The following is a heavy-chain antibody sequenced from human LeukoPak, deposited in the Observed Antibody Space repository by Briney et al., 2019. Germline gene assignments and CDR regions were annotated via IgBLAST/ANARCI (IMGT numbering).Heavy chain of an antibody. CDR1: GGSISSSSYY. D-gene: IGHD3-10*01. J-gene: IGHJ4*02. Sequence: SETLSLTCTVSGGSISSSSYYWGWIRQPPGKGLEWIGSIYYSGSTYYNPSLKSRVTISVDTSKNQFSLKLSSVTAADTAVYYCARVSFGYYGSGSYYNIDYWGQGTLVTVSS. CDR2: IYYSGST. CDR3: ARVSFGYYGSGSYYNIDY. V-gene: IGHV4-39*07.